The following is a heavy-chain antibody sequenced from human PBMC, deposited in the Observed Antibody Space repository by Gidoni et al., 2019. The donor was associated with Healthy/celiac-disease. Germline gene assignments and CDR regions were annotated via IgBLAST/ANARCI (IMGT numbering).Heavy chain of an antibody. V-gene: IGHV1-69*06. J-gene: IGHJ6*02. D-gene: IGHD3-10*01. CDR3: ATPAQGITMVRGVNEYYYYGMDV. CDR1: GGTFSSYA. Sequence: QVQLVPSRAEVKKAGSSVKVSCKASGGTFSSYAISWVRQAPGQGLEWMGGIIHIFGTANYAQKFQGRVTIPADKSTSTAYMELSSLRSEDTAVYYCATPAQGITMVRGVNEYYYYGMDVWGQGTTVTVSS. CDR2: IIHIFGTA.